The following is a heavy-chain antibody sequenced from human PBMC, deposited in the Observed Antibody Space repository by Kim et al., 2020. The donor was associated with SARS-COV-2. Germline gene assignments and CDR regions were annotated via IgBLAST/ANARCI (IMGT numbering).Heavy chain of an antibody. J-gene: IGHJ3*01. V-gene: IGHV1-3*01. D-gene: IGHD3-10*01. CDR3: ARGYNYYGSGSYLGY. Sequence: QKFQGRVTITRDTSASTAYMELSSLRSEDTAVYYCARGYNYYGSGSYLGYWGQGTMVTVSS.